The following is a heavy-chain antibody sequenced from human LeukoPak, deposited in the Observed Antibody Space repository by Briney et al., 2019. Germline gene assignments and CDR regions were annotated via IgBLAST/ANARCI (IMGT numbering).Heavy chain of an antibody. CDR1: GGSISPYY. CDR3: ARQGCGGDCYYTGTLDAFDI. CDR2: IYYSGST. D-gene: IGHD2-21*02. J-gene: IGHJ3*02. V-gene: IGHV4-59*08. Sequence: SETLSLTCTVSGGSISPYYWSWIRQPPGKGLEWIGYIYYSGSTNYNPSLKSRVTISVDTSKNQFSLKLSSVTAADTAVYYCARQGCGGDCYYTGTLDAFDIWGQRTMVTVSS.